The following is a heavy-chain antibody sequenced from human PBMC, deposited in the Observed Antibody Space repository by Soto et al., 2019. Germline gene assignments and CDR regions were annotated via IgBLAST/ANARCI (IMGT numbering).Heavy chain of an antibody. CDR3: AHRHVSDSNYGMDV. V-gene: IGHV2-5*01. D-gene: IGHD2-15*01. Sequence: SGPTLVNPTQTLTLTCTFSGFLLTTSGVGVVWIRQPPGKALEWLALIYWNDDKRYSPSLKTRLTITKDTSKNKVVLTMTNMDPVDTATYYCAHRHVSDSNYGMDVWGQGTTVTVSS. J-gene: IGHJ6*02. CDR2: IYWNDDK. CDR1: GFLLTTSGVG.